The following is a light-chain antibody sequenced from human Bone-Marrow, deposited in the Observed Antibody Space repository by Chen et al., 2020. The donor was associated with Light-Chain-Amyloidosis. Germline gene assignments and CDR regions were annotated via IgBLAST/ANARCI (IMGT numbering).Light chain of an antibody. CDR3: QSYQGSSQGV. V-gene: IGLV6-57*01. J-gene: IGLJ3*02. CDR2: EDD. CDR1: SGSIATNY. Sequence: NFMLTQPHSVSESPGKTVIISCTRSSGSIATNYVQWYQQRPGSSPTTVSYEDDQRPSGVPVRFSGSIDRSSNSASLTLSGLTTEDEADYYCQSYQGSSQGVFGGGTKLTVL.